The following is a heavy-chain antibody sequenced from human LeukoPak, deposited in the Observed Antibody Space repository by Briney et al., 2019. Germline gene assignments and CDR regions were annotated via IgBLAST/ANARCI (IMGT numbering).Heavy chain of an antibody. CDR3: ARPYSSSWYYFDY. Sequence: HGGSLEISCKGSGYIFTSYWIGWVRQMPGKGLEGMGIIYPVEPDTRYSPSFQGQATISYAKSISTAYLQWSSLKASDTAMYYCARPYSSSWYYFDYWGQGTLVTVSS. CDR2: IYPVEPDT. D-gene: IGHD6-13*01. V-gene: IGHV5-51*01. CDR1: GYIFTSYW. J-gene: IGHJ4*02.